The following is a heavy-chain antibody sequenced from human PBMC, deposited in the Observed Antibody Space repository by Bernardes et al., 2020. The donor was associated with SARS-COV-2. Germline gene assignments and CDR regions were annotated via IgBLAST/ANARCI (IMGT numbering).Heavy chain of an antibody. J-gene: IGHJ6*02. CDR1: GYTFTGYY. CDR2: INPNSGGT. CDR3: ARGVGPEPYYGMDV. Sequence: ASVKVSCKASGYTFTGYYMHWVRQAPGQGLEWMGWINPNSGGTNYAQKFQGWVTMTRDTSISTAYMELSRLRSDDTAVYYCARGVGPEPYYGMDVWGQGTTVTVSS. V-gene: IGHV1-2*04.